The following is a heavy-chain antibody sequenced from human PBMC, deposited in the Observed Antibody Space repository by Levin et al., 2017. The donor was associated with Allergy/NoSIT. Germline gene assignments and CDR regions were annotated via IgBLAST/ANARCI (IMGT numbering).Heavy chain of an antibody. D-gene: IGHD4-17*01. Sequence: TLSLTCTVSGGSISSGGYYWSWIRQHPGKGLEWIGYIYYSGSTYYNPSLKSRVTISVDTSKNQFSLKLSSVTAADTAVYYCARGGTVTNFYYWGQGTLVTVSS. J-gene: IGHJ4*02. V-gene: IGHV4-31*03. CDR1: GGSISSGGYY. CDR3: ARGGTVTNFYY. CDR2: IYYSGST.